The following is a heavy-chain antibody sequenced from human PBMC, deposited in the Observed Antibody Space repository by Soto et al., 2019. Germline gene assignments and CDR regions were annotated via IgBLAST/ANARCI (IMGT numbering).Heavy chain of an antibody. CDR3: ARAQYDYVWGSYPQSDY. V-gene: IGHV4-34*01. Sequence: SETLSLTCAVYGGSFGGYYWSWIRQPPGKGLEWIGEINQSGSTYYNPSLKSRVSISIDMSKIQFSLRLRSVTAADTAVYYCARAQYDYVWGSYPQSDYWGKGILVTVSS. D-gene: IGHD3-16*02. CDR2: INQSGST. CDR1: GGSFGGYY. J-gene: IGHJ4*02.